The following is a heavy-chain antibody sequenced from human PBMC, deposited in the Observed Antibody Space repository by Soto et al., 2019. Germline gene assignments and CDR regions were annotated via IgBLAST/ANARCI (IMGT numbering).Heavy chain of an antibody. V-gene: IGHV3-15*07. CDR1: GFTFSNAW. CDR3: TTSNSLYSYGYEDYYGMDV. CDR2: IKGKTDGGTT. D-gene: IGHD5-18*01. Sequence: PGGSLRLSCAASGFTFSNAWMNWVRQAPGKGLEWVGRIKGKTDGGTTDYAAPVKGRFTISRDDSKNTLYLQMNSLRTEDTAVYYCTTSNSLYSYGYEDYYGMDVWGQGTTVTVSS. J-gene: IGHJ6*02.